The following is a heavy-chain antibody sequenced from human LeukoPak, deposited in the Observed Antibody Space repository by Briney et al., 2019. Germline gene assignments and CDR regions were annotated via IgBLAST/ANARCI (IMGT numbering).Heavy chain of an antibody. CDR2: ISYDGSNK. D-gene: IGHD2-21*02. CDR1: GFTLSSYA. CDR3: ARAAVVTAILGAFDI. Sequence: PGRSLRLSCAAAGFTLSSYAMHWVRQAPGKGLGWVAVISYDGSNKYYADSVKGRFTISRDNSKNTLYLQMNSLRAKDTALYYCARAAVVTAILGAFDIWGQGTMVTVSS. V-gene: IGHV3-30-3*01. J-gene: IGHJ3*02.